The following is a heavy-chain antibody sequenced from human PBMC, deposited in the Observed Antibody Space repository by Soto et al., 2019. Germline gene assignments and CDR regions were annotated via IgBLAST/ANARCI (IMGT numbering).Heavy chain of an antibody. CDR3: ARGTGNNWNYIWFDP. D-gene: IGHD1-7*01. J-gene: IGHJ5*02. Sequence: QVQLVQSGGGVVQPGRSLRLSCAASGFTFNNHGIHWVRQAPGKGLEWVAGVSYDGNDKDYAESVKGRLTISRDNSKNTYYLQMNSLRIEDTAVYYCARGTGNNWNYIWFDPWGQGTLVIVSA. CDR1: GFTFNNHG. V-gene: IGHV3-30*03. CDR2: VSYDGNDK.